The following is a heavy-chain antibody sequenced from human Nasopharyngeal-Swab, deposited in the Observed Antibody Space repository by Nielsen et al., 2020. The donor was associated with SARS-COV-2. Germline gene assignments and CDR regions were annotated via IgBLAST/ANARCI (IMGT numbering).Heavy chain of an antibody. CDR1: GFSFGTNA. V-gene: IGHV3-23*01. J-gene: IGHJ3*02. Sequence: GESLKISCVVSGFSFGTNAMTWVRQAPGKGLEWVSAIGGDGNTHYADSVTGRFTISRDNAKNTLFLQMNSLRVEDTAVYYCARGDIFWRDAFDIWGRGTMVTVSS. CDR2: IGGDGNT. CDR3: ARGDIFWRDAFDI.